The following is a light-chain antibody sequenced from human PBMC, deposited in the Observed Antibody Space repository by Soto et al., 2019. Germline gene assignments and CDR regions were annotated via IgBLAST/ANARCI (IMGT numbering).Light chain of an antibody. CDR2: DAS. CDR3: QQRSNWPPFP. CDR1: QSVSSY. V-gene: IGKV3-11*01. J-gene: IGKJ5*01. Sequence: EIVLTQSPATLSLSPGERATLSCRASQSVSSYLAWYQQKPGQGPRLLIYDASNRATGSPARFSGSGSGTDFTLTMSSLEPEDFAVYYCQQRSNWPPFPFGQGTRLEIK.